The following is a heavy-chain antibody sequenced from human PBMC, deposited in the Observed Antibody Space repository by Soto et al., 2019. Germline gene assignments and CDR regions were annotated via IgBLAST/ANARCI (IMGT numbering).Heavy chain of an antibody. D-gene: IGHD3-10*01. CDR2: IDGSGGIT. CDR3: VKNSGWFNT. CDR1: GFTFGTTD. J-gene: IGHJ5*02. V-gene: IGHV3-23*01. Sequence: QLLQSGGGLVQPGGSLTLSCAASGFTFGTTDMSWVLAPGEGLEWVSTIDGSGGITYYADSVKGRFTISRDNSRNTVYLQMNSLRGDDTALYYCVKNSGWFNTWGQGALVTVSS.